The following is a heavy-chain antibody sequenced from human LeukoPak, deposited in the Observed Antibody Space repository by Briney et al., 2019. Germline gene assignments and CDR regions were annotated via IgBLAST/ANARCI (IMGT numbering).Heavy chain of an antibody. D-gene: IGHD5-12*01. Sequence: SQTLSLTCTVSGGSISSGGYYWSWLRQHPGKGLEWIGYIYYSGSTYYNPSLKSRVTISVDTSKNQFSLKLSSVTAADTAVYYCARTYKTRTDIVATINNWFDPWGQGTLVTVSS. CDR2: IYYSGST. CDR3: ARTYKTRTDIVATINNWFDP. CDR1: GGSISSGGYY. J-gene: IGHJ5*02. V-gene: IGHV4-31*03.